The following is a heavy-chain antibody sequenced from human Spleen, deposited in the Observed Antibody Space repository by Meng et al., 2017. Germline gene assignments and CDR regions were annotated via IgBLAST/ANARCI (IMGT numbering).Heavy chain of an antibody. Sequence: QDQLAQSGPEVKKPGASVKVSCKASDYTFTGYGVSWVRQAPGQGLEWMAWLGAHDGDTSHAPKFQGRVTVSADRPTATAYMELRSLRSDDTAVYYCARGTPGRSYSDYWGQGTLVTVSS. CDR3: ARGTPGRSYSDY. D-gene: IGHD3-10*01. CDR2: LGAHDGDT. V-gene: IGHV1-18*01. J-gene: IGHJ4*02. CDR1: DYTFTGYG.